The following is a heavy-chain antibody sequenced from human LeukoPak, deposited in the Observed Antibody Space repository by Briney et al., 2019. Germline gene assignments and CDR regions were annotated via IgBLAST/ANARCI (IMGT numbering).Heavy chain of an antibody. D-gene: IGHD3-10*01. CDR2: ISYDGSNI. Sequence: GRSLRLSCAASGFTFNDYGMHWVRQAPGEGLEWVAVISYDGSNINYADSVKGRFTISRDNSKNTLYLQMNSLRTDDTAVYYCARRRIGGSGSYFCLDVWGKGTTVTVSS. CDR3: ARRRIGGSGSYFCLDV. J-gene: IGHJ6*04. CDR1: GFTFNDYG. V-gene: IGHV3-30*03.